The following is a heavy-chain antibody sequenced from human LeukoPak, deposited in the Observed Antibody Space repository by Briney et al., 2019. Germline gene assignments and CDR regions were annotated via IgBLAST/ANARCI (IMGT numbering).Heavy chain of an antibody. Sequence: SETLSLTCAVYGGSFSGYYWSWIRQPPGKGLEWIGYIYHSGSTYYNPSLKSRVTISVDRSKNQFSLKLSSVTAADTAVYYCARVNYYDSSGAPGAFDIWGQGTMVTVSS. CDR1: GGSFSGYY. J-gene: IGHJ3*02. V-gene: IGHV4-30-2*01. CDR2: IYHSGST. CDR3: ARVNYYDSSGAPGAFDI. D-gene: IGHD3-22*01.